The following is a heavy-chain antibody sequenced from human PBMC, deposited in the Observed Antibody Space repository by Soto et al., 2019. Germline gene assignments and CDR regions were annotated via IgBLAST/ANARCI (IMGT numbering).Heavy chain of an antibody. CDR1: GDSISSGYY. CDR3: AREGSYSAYNFEHGIQLWSFDF. Sequence: SETLSLTCTVSGDSISSGYYWAWIRQPPGKELEWIGSIYHSGTTYYNPSLKSRVTISVDTSKNQFSLNLRSVTAADLAVYYCAREGSYSAYNFEHGIQLWSFDFWGQGALVTVSS. CDR2: IYHSGTT. V-gene: IGHV4-38-2*02. D-gene: IGHD5-12*01. J-gene: IGHJ4*02.